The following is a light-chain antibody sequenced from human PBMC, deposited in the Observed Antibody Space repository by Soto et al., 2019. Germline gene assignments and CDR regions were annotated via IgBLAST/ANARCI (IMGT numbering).Light chain of an antibody. CDR3: QQRSKWPGT. CDR2: DAS. V-gene: IGKV3-11*01. J-gene: IGKJ1*01. Sequence: EMVLTQSRDTLSVSPGERATLSCLASQSVTTNVAWYQQKPGQAPRLLIYDASHRATGTPARFSGSGSGTDFTLTISSLEPADSAVYYCQQRSKWPGTFGQGTKVEI. CDR1: QSVTTN.